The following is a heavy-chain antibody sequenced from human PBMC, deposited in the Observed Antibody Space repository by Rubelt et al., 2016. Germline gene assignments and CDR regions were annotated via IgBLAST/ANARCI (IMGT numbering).Heavy chain of an antibody. CDR2: ISPIFGTA. CDR1: GGTFSSYA. D-gene: IGHD1-7*01. CDR3: ARDVGRWTGTTYYYYGMDV. Sequence: QVQLVQSGAEVKKPGSSVKVSCKASGGTFSSYAISWVRQAPGQGLEWMGGISPIFGTANYAQKFQGRVTITGDEPTSTADMELSSLRSEDTAVYYCARDVGRWTGTTYYYYGMDVWGQGTTVTVSS. V-gene: IGHV1-69*01. J-gene: IGHJ6*02.